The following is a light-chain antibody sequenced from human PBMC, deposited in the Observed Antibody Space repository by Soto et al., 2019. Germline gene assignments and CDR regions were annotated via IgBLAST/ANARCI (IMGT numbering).Light chain of an antibody. CDR3: QQRSNWPPGRT. CDR1: QSVATN. CDR2: DAS. J-gene: IGKJ1*01. Sequence: TQSPATLSVFPGEIATLSFRASQSVATNLAWYQQRPGQAPRLLIYDASNRATGIPARFSGSGSGTDFTLTISSLEPEDFAVYYCQQRSNWPPGRTFGQGTKVDI. V-gene: IGKV3-11*01.